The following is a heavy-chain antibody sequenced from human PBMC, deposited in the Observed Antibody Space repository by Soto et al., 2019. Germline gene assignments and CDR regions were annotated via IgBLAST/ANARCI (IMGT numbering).Heavy chain of an antibody. J-gene: IGHJ4*02. CDR2: ISGSGDKT. V-gene: IGHV3-23*01. CDR1: GFPFRSYA. CDR3: AKSTLVVLVIHEFDS. Sequence: GGSLRLSCAASGFPFRSYAMSWVRQAPVKGLEWVSGISGSGDKTYYADPVKGRFTISRDNSKDNLYLQMNSMRPEDTALYLCAKSTLVVLVIHEFDSLGQRRLVTFSS. D-gene: IGHD3-22*01.